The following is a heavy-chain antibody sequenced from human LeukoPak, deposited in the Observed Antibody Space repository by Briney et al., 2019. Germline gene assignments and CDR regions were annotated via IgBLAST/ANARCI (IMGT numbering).Heavy chain of an antibody. V-gene: IGHV3-30*18. CDR2: ISYDGSNK. CDR1: GFTFSSYG. D-gene: IGHD3-9*01. Sequence: GGSLRLSCAASGFTFSSYGMHWVRQAPGKGLEWVAVISYDGSNKYYADSVKGRFTISRDNSKNTLYLQMNSLRAEDTAVYYCAKNAYYDILTGYYSDYFDYWGQGTLVTVSS. CDR3: AKNAYYDILTGYYSDYFDY. J-gene: IGHJ4*02.